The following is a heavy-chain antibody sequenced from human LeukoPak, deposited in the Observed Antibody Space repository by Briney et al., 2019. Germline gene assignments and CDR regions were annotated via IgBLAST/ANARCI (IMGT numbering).Heavy chain of an antibody. V-gene: IGHV4-30-2*01. Sequence: SETLSLTCAVSGGSISSGGYSWSWIRQPPGKGLEWIGYIYHSGSTYYNPSLKSRVTISVDRSKNQLSLKLSSVTAADTAVYYCARTRDGYNQYYFDYWGQGTLVTVSS. CDR3: ARTRDGYNQYYFDY. D-gene: IGHD5-24*01. CDR2: IYHSGST. CDR1: GGSISSGGYS. J-gene: IGHJ4*02.